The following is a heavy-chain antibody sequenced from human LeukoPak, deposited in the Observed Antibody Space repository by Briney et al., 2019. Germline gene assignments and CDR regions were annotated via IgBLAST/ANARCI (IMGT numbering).Heavy chain of an antibody. V-gene: IGHV3-73*01. CDR3: ANRSPFDY. Sequence: PGGSLRLSCAASGFTFSGSAMHWVRQASGKGLEWVGRIRSKANSYATAYAASVKGRFTISRDDSKNTAYLQMNSLKTEDTAVYYCANRSPFDYWGQGTLVTVSS. J-gene: IGHJ4*02. CDR1: GFTFSGSA. CDR2: IRSKANSYAT.